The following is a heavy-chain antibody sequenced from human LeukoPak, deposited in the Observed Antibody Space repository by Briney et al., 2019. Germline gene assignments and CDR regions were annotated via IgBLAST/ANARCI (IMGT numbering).Heavy chain of an antibody. J-gene: IGHJ4*02. CDR1: GDSISSHF. V-gene: IGHV4-59*08. D-gene: IGHD2-21*02. CDR2: IFYSGPT. Sequence: SETLSLTCVVSGDSISSHFWSWIRQPPGKGLEWIGDIFYSGPTNYNPSLESRVTISLDTSQNQFSLKLTSLTAADTAVYYCARHVGVVTAGRALDYWGQGTLVTVSS. CDR3: ARHVGVVTAGRALDY.